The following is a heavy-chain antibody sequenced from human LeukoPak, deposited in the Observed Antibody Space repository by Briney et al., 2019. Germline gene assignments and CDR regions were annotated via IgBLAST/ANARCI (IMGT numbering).Heavy chain of an antibody. CDR3: GRSLPGTSDY. CDR1: GFTFNSYW. V-gene: IGHV3-7*01. CDR2: VQQLGSER. Sequence: GGSLRLSCAASGFTFNSYWMSWVRQAPGKGLEWVANVQQLGSERYYLDSVRGRFTVSRDNAKNTVYLQMNSLRAEDTAVYYCGRSLPGTSDYWGQGTLVTVSS. J-gene: IGHJ4*02. D-gene: IGHD1-7*01.